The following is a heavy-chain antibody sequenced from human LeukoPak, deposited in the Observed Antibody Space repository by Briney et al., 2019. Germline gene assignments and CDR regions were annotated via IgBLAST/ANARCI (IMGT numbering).Heavy chain of an antibody. J-gene: IGHJ4*02. D-gene: IGHD3/OR15-3a*01. V-gene: IGHV1-18*01. CDR3: ARDWQIWTGVDYFDY. CDR1: GYTFSNYG. CDR2: ISGYKGDT. Sequence: ASVKVSCKASGYTFSNYGISWVRQAPGQGLEWMGWISGYKGDTNYAQNVQGRVTMTTDTSTSTAYMELRSLRSDDTAVYYCARDWQIWTGVDYFDYWGQGTLVTVSS.